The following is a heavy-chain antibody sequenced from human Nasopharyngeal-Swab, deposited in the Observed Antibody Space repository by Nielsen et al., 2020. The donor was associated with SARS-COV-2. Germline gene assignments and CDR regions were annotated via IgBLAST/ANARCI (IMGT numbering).Heavy chain of an antibody. CDR1: GFTFSNAW. CDR2: ISSSSSYI. V-gene: IGHV3-21*01. J-gene: IGHJ3*02. D-gene: IGHD4/OR15-4a*01. CDR3: ARDLVLSVNDAFDI. Sequence: GESLKISCAVSGFTFSNAWMNWVRQAPGKGLEWVSSISSSSSYIYYADSVKGRFTISRDNAKNSLYLQMNSLRAEDTAVYYCARDLVLSVNDAFDIWGQGTMVTVSS.